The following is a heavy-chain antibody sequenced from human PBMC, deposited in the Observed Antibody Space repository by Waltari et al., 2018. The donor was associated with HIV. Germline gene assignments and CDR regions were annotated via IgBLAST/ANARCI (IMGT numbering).Heavy chain of an antibody. CDR1: GDSVSTNNGA. CDR2: TYDRSKWYN. Sequence: QVQLQQSGPGLVIPSQTLSLTCAISGDSVSTNNGAWHCIRQSPSRGLEWLGRTYDRSKWYNDYAASVKSRISINPDTSKNQFSLHLNSVTPEDTAVYYCARSPGRTSDFDYWGQGTLVTVSS. J-gene: IGHJ4*02. CDR3: ARSPGRTSDFDY. V-gene: IGHV6-1*01. D-gene: IGHD1-1*01.